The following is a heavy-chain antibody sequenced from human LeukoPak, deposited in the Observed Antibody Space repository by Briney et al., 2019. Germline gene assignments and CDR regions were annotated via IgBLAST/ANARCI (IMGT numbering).Heavy chain of an antibody. V-gene: IGHV4-59*08. J-gene: IGHJ6*02. Sequence: SETLSLTCTVSGFSISSYYWSWIRQPPGKGLEWVGYIYYSGSTNYNPSLKSRVTISVDTSKNQFSLELSSVTAADTAVYYCARGVSGSYSGGDYYYGMDVWRQGTTVTVS. CDR2: IYYSGST. CDR3: ARGVSGSYSGGDYYYGMDV. D-gene: IGHD3-10*01. CDR1: GFSISSYY.